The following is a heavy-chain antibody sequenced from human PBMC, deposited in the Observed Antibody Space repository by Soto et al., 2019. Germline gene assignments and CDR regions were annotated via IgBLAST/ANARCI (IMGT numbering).Heavy chain of an antibody. CDR2: INQHGSEK. CDR1: GFNFSASW. Sequence: GGSLRLSCAASGFNFSASWMAWVRQTPGKGLEWVADINQHGSEKNYVDSVNGRVAISRDNARNSLFLQMNNLRVEDTAVYYCGRDPYYGAIDYWGLGTLVTVSS. D-gene: IGHD3-10*01. V-gene: IGHV3-7*01. J-gene: IGHJ4*02. CDR3: GRDPYYGAIDY.